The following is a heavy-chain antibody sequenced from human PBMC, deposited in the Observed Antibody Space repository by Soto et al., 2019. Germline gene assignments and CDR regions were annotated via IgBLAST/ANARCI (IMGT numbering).Heavy chain of an antibody. CDR1: GFTFSSYA. J-gene: IGHJ4*02. Sequence: PGGSLRLSCAASGFTFSSYAMSWVRQAPGKGLEWVSAISGSGGSTYYADSVKGRFTISRDNSKNTLYLQMNSLRAEDTAVYYCAKVSGYSSIWEYYFDYWGQGTLVTVSS. D-gene: IGHD6-13*01. CDR3: AKVSGYSSIWEYYFDY. V-gene: IGHV3-23*01. CDR2: ISGSGGST.